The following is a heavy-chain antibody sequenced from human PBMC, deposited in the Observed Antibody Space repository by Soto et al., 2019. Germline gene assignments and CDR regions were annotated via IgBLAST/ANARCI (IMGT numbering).Heavy chain of an antibody. V-gene: IGHV1-3*01. D-gene: IGHD6-13*01. J-gene: IGHJ6*02. CDR3: ARDRIAAADKYYYYGMDV. Sequence: ASVKVSCKASGYTFTSYAMHWVRQAPGQRLEWMGWINAGNGNTKYSQKFQGRVTITRDTSASTAYMELSSLRSEDTAVYYCARDRIAAADKYYYYGMDVWGQGTTVTVSS. CDR1: GYTFTSYA. CDR2: INAGNGNT.